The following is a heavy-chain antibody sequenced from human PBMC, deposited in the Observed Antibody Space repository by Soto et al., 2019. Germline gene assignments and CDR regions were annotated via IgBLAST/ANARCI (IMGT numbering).Heavy chain of an antibody. Sequence: GGSLRLSCAASGFTFNSYGMNWVRQAPGKGLEWVSSISSSSSYIYYADSVKGRFTISRDNAKNSLYLEMNSLRAEDTAVYYCARDLGGTINYDFWSASAFDYWGQGTLVTVSS. J-gene: IGHJ4*02. CDR3: ARDLGGTINYDFWSASAFDY. V-gene: IGHV3-21*01. CDR2: ISSSSSYI. D-gene: IGHD3-3*01. CDR1: GFTFNSYG.